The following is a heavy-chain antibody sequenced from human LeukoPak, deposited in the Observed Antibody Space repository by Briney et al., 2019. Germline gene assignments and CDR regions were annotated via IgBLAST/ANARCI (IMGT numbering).Heavy chain of an antibody. Sequence: PGGSPRLSCAASGFTFSSHAMSWVRQAPGKGLEWVSAISGSGGSTYYADSVKGRFTISRDNSKNTLYLQMNSLRAEDTAVYYCAKFEKRDYGDYYFDYWGQGTLVTVSS. CDR2: ISGSGGST. CDR3: AKFEKRDYGDYYFDY. J-gene: IGHJ4*02. CDR1: GFTFSSHA. D-gene: IGHD4-17*01. V-gene: IGHV3-23*01.